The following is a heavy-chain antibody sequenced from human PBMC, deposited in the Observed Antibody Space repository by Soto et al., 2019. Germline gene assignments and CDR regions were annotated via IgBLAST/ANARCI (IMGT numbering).Heavy chain of an antibody. J-gene: IGHJ4*02. CDR2: ISYDGGKK. V-gene: IGHV3-30-3*01. CDR3: AKDRNNWNYVGFDY. Sequence: GGSLRLSCAASGFTFASYAMHWVRQAPGEGLEWVALISYDGGKKYYADSVKGRFTISRDNSENTLSLQMNSLRAEDTAVYYCAKDRNNWNYVGFDYWGQGTLVTVSS. CDR1: GFTFASYA. D-gene: IGHD1-7*01.